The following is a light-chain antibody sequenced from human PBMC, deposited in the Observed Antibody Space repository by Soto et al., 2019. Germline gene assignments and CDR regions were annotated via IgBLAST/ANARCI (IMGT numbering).Light chain of an antibody. CDR1: QSVNSN. CDR2: GAS. V-gene: IGKV3-15*01. Sequence: EIVMTQSPATLSASPGERATLSCRASQSVNSNLAWYQQRPGQPPRLLIYGASTRATGIPARFSGSGSGTEFTLTISSLQSEDFAVYYCQQYNIWPPLTFGGGTKVEIK. CDR3: QQYNIWPPLT. J-gene: IGKJ4*01.